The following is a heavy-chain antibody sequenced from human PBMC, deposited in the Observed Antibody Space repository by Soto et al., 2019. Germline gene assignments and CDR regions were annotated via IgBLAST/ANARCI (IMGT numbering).Heavy chain of an antibody. V-gene: IGHV3-33*01. CDR2: IWYDGHKE. J-gene: IGHJ5*02. CDR1: GFIFSNYG. Sequence: QVQLVESGGGVVQPEKSLRLSCAASGFIFSNYGMHWVRQAPGKGLEWVAVIWYDGHKEYYADSVKGRFIISRDNSRNTVYLQMNGLRAEDTAVYYCARERAVDYSHWFDPWGQGTLVTVSS. D-gene: IGHD2-21*01. CDR3: ARERAVDYSHWFDP.